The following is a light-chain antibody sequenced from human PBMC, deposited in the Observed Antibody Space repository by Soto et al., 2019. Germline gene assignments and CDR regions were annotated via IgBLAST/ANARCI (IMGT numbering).Light chain of an antibody. CDR2: GAS. CDR1: QSVSSN. Sequence: EIVMTQSPATLSVSPGERATFSCRASQSVSSNLAWYQQKPGQAPRLLIYGASTRATGIPARFSGSGSGTELTLNISSLQSEDFAVYYCQQYNDWPLTFGGGTKVDIK. CDR3: QQYNDWPLT. V-gene: IGKV3-15*01. J-gene: IGKJ4*01.